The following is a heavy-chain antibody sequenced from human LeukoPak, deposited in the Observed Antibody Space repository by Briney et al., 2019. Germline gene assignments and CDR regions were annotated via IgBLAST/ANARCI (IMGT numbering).Heavy chain of an antibody. CDR2: ISYDGSNK. J-gene: IGHJ4*02. V-gene: IGHV3-30*18. Sequence: GRSLRLSCAASGFTFSSYGMHWVRQAPGKGLEWVAVISYDGSNKYYADSVKGRFTISRDNSKNTLYLQMNSLRAEDTAVYYCAKLGSTDTAMVPWGYWGQGTLVTVSS. D-gene: IGHD5-18*01. CDR1: GFTFSSYG. CDR3: AKLGSTDTAMVPWGY.